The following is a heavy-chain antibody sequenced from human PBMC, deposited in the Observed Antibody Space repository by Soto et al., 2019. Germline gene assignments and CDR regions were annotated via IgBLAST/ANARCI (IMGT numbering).Heavy chain of an antibody. D-gene: IGHD5-12*01. V-gene: IGHV3-74*01. CDR3: ARSGATSKRGYYYYGMDA. J-gene: IGHJ6*02. Sequence: VGSLRLSCAASGFTFSSYWMHWVRQAPGKGLVWVSRINSDGSSTSYADSVKGRFTISRDNAKNTLYLQMNSLRAEDTAVYYCARSGATSKRGYYYYGMDAWGQGTTVTVSS. CDR2: INSDGSST. CDR1: GFTFSSYW.